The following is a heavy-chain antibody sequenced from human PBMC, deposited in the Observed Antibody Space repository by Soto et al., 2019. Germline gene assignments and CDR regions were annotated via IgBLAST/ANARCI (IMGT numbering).Heavy chain of an antibody. Sequence: QLQLQESGPGLVKPSETLSLTCTVSGGSISSSSYYWGWIRQPPGKGLEWIGSIYYSGSTYYNPSLKSRVTISVDTSKNQFSLKLSSVTAADTAVYYCAIGGYVLVAKIDYWGQGTLVTVSS. CDR2: IYYSGST. CDR1: GGSISSSSYY. J-gene: IGHJ4*02. V-gene: IGHV4-39*01. CDR3: AIGGYVLVAKIDY. D-gene: IGHD1-26*01.